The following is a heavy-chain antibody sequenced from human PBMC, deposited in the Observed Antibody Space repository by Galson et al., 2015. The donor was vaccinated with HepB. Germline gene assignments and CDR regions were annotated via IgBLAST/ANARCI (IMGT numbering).Heavy chain of an antibody. CDR3: ARLDYYGSGSYSNDYYYGMDV. D-gene: IGHD3-10*01. Sequence: QSGAEVKKPGESLRISCTGSGYSFTSYWISWVRQMPGKGLEWMGRIDPSDSYTNYSPSFQGHVTISADKSISTAYLQWSSLKASDTAMYYCARLDYYGSGSYSNDYYYGMDVWGQGTTVTVSS. V-gene: IGHV5-10-1*01. J-gene: IGHJ6*02. CDR2: IDPSDSYT. CDR1: GYSFTSYW.